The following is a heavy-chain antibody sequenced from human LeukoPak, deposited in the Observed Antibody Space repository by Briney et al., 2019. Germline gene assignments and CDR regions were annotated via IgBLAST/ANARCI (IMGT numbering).Heavy chain of an antibody. J-gene: IGHJ6*02. D-gene: IGHD2-2*01. CDR2: ISGSGGST. CDR3: AKSTSPLYYYYGMDV. Sequence: PGGFLRLSCAASGFTFSNYAMSWVRQAPGKGLEWVSTISGSGGSTYYADSVKGRFTISRDNSKNTLYLQLNSLRAEDTAVYYCAKSTSPLYYYYGMDVWGQGTTVTVSS. CDR1: GFTFSNYA. V-gene: IGHV3-23*01.